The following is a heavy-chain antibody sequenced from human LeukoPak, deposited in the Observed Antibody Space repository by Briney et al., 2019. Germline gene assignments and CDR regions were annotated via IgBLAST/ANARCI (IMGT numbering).Heavy chain of an antibody. CDR3: ARGGTYYYDSSGYCEALDY. Sequence: ASVKVSCKASGYTFTSYGISRVRQAPGQGLEWMGWISAYNGNTNYAQKLQGRVTMTTDTSTSTAYMELRSLRSDDTAVYYCARGGTYYYDSSGYCEALDYWGQGTLVTVSS. D-gene: IGHD3-22*01. V-gene: IGHV1-18*01. J-gene: IGHJ4*02. CDR1: GYTFTSYG. CDR2: ISAYNGNT.